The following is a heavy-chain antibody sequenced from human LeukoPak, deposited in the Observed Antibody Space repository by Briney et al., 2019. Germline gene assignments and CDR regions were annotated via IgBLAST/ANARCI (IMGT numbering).Heavy chain of an antibody. Sequence: GGSLRLSCAASGFTFSSYAMSWVRQAPGKGLEWVSSISGSGGNGDNTYYADSVKGRFTISRDNAKNSLYLQMNSLRAEDTAVYYCARDVTEDYWGQGTLVTVSS. CDR2: ISGSGGNGDNT. J-gene: IGHJ4*02. CDR3: ARDVTEDY. CDR1: GFTFSSYA. D-gene: IGHD1-14*01. V-gene: IGHV3-23*01.